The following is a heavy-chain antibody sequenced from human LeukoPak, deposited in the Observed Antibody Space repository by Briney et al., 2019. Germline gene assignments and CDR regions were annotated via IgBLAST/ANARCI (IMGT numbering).Heavy chain of an antibody. CDR1: GFTFSTYS. D-gene: IGHD3-22*01. J-gene: IGHJ3*02. Sequence: GGSLRLSCAGSGFTFSTYSMNWVRQAPGKGVEWVSYISTTSDTTYYADSVKGLFTISRDNAKTALYLQMNILRADTAALYFSASSFEGLDYDRSGDDDVFDIWGQGTMVTVSS. V-gene: IGHV3-48*01. CDR2: ISTTSDTT. CDR3: ASSFEGLDYDRSGDDDVFDI.